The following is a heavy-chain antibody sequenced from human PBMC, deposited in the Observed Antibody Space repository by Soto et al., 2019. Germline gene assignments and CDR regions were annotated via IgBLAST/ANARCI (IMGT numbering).Heavy chain of an antibody. CDR3: ARYRDYGDYGYFDS. CDR2: IYHSETT. V-gene: IGHV4-61*08. Sequence: QVHLQESGPGLVKPSETLSLTCTVSGSSVSGGVYYWTWIRQPPGKGLEWIGYIYHSETTNYNASLRSRVTISVATSKNQFSRRLTSVTAADTAVYYCARYRDYGDYGYFDSWGQGTLVTVSS. CDR1: GSSVSGGVYY. D-gene: IGHD4-17*01. J-gene: IGHJ4*02.